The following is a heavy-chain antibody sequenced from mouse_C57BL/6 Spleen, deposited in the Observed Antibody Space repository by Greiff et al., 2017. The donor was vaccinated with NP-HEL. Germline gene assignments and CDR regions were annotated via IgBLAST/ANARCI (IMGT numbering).Heavy chain of an antibody. CDR1: GYTFTDYN. V-gene: IGHV1-22*01. J-gene: IGHJ4*01. Sequence: VQLQQSGPELVKPGASVKMSCKASGYTFTDYNMHWVKQSHGKSLEWIGYINPNNGGTSYNQKFKGKATLTVNKSSSTAYMELRSLTSEDSAVYYCARVEWLLRDYAMDYWGQGTSVTVSS. D-gene: IGHD2-3*01. CDR3: ARVEWLLRDYAMDY. CDR2: INPNNGGT.